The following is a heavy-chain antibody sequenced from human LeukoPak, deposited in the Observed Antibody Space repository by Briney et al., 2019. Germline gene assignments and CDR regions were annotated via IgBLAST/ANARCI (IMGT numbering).Heavy chain of an antibody. CDR3: ARVPPRLGNSITGTQYYFDY. D-gene: IGHD1-20*01. V-gene: IGHV1-8*01. J-gene: IGHJ4*02. Sequence: PGASVKVSCKASGYTFTSYDINWVRQATGQGLEWMGWMNPNSGNTGYAQKFQGRVTMTRNTSISTAYMELSSLRSEDTAVYYCARVPPRLGNSITGTQYYFDYWGQGTLVTVSS. CDR2: MNPNSGNT. CDR1: GYTFTSYD.